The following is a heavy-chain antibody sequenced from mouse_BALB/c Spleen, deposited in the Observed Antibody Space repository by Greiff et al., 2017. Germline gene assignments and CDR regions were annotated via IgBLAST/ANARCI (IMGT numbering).Heavy chain of an antibody. CDR1: GYTFSSYW. D-gene: IGHD1-1*01. J-gene: IGHJ4*01. CDR3: ARRPITTVVAPYAMDY. CDR2: IYPGDGDT. Sequence: QVQLKQSGAELMKPGASVKISCKATGYTFSSYWIEWVKQRPGHGLEWIGEIYPGDGDTNYNGKFKGKATLTADKSSSTAYMQLSSLTSEDSAVYFCARRPITTVVAPYAMDYWGQGTSVTVSS. V-gene: IGHV1-80*01.